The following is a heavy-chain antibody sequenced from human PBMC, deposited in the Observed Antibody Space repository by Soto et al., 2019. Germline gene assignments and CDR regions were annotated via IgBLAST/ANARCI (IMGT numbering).Heavy chain of an antibody. D-gene: IGHD1-1*01. CDR2: AYYSEST. CDR3: ARHRNWKVDY. J-gene: IGHJ4*02. V-gene: IGHV4-39*01. CDR1: GGSIRSSTYQ. Sequence: SETLSLTCTVSGGSIRSSTYQWGWIRQPPGRGLEWIGSAYYSESTYYNPSLKSRVAVSVDTSKNQFSLKVTSVTAADTAVYYRARHRNWKVDYWGQGTLVTVSS.